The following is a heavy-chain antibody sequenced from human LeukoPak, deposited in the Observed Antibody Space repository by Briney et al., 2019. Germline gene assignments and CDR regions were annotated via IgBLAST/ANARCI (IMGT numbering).Heavy chain of an antibody. V-gene: IGHV4-30-4*01. Sequence: PSETLSLTCTVSGGSISSGDYYWSWIRQPPGKGLEWIGYIYYSGSTYYNPSLKSRVTISVDTSKNQFSLKLSSVTAADTAMYYCASYKGREPTYTYWGQGTLVTVSS. D-gene: IGHD1-14*01. CDR3: ASYKGREPTYTY. J-gene: IGHJ4*02. CDR1: GGSISSGDYY. CDR2: IYYSGST.